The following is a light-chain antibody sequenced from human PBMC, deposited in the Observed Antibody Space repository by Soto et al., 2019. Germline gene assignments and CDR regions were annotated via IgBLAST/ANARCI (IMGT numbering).Light chain of an antibody. CDR2: TAS. J-gene: IGKJ1*01. Sequence: IQMIQSPSSLSASVGDRVTITCRASQRITIFLNWYQQKPGRAPNLLMYTASTLQGGVPSRFSGNGSGTDFTLTINRLQPEDFSTYYCQQSYGTPWTFGQGTKVEVK. CDR3: QQSYGTPWT. CDR1: QRITIF. V-gene: IGKV1-39*01.